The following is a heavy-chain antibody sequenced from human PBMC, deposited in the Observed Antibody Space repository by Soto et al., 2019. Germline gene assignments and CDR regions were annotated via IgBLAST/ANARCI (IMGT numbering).Heavy chain of an antibody. CDR2: IYHSGST. CDR1: GGSISSGGYS. CDR3: ARVPGP. V-gene: IGHV4-30-2*01. J-gene: IGHJ5*02. D-gene: IGHD7-27*01. Sequence: VSPSETLSLTCAVSGGSISSGGYSWSWIRQPPGKGLEWIGYIYHSGSTYDNPSLKSRVTISVDRSKNQFSLKLSSVTAADTAVYYCARVPGPWGQGTLVTVSS.